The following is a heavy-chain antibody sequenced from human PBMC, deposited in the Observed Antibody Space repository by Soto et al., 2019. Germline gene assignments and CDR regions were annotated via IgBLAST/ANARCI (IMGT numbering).Heavy chain of an antibody. J-gene: IGHJ3*02. Sequence: PGGSLRLSCTASGFTFGDYAMSWFRQAPGKGLEWVGFIRSKAYGGTTEYAASVKGRFTISRDDSKSIAYLQMNGLKTEDTAVYYCTRDLIYCSGGSCYFPDRAFDIWGQGTMVTVSS. CDR2: IRSKAYGGTT. CDR1: GFTFGDYA. D-gene: IGHD2-15*01. V-gene: IGHV3-49*03. CDR3: TRDLIYCSGGSCYFPDRAFDI.